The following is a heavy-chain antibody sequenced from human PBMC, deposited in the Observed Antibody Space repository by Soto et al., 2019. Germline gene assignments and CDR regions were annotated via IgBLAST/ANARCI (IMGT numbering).Heavy chain of an antibody. CDR1: GDTFSSYA. V-gene: IGHV1-69*06. Sequence: KVSCQASGDTFSSYAITWVRQAPGQGLEWMGGIIPILGTPNYAQKFQGRVTITADKSTSTAYMELSSLRSEDTAVYYCARERSRYDRSGYYRPDYWGQGTLVTVSS. D-gene: IGHD3-22*01. CDR3: ARERSRYDRSGYYRPDY. J-gene: IGHJ4*02. CDR2: IIPILGTP.